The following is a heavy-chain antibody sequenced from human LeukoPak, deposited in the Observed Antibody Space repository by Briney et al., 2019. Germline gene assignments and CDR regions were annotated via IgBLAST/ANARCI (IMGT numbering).Heavy chain of an antibody. CDR2: IYYSGST. J-gene: IGHJ3*02. D-gene: IGHD3-3*01. V-gene: IGHV4-30-4*08. CDR3: ARDYDFWSGYYVGRDAFDI. CDR1: GGSISSGDYY. Sequence: PSQTLSLTCTVSGGSISSGDYYWSWIRQPPGKGPEWIGYIYYSGSTYYNPSLKSRVTISVDTSKNQFSLKLSSVTAADTAVYYCARDYDFWSGYYVGRDAFDIWGQGTMVTVSS.